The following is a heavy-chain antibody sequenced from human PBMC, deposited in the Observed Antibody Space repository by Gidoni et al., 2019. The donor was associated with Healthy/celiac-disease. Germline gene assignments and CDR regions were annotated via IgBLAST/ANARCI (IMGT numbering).Heavy chain of an antibody. J-gene: IGHJ4*02. Sequence: EVQLVESGGGLVQPGGSLRLSCAASGFTFSSYWMSWVRQAPGKGLEWLANIKQDGSEKYYVDSVKGRFTISRDNAKNSLYLQMNSLRAEDTAVYYCARDTIGYCSSTSCYPLDYWGQGTLVTVSS. V-gene: IGHV3-7*01. D-gene: IGHD2-2*01. CDR1: GFTFSSYW. CDR3: ARDTIGYCSSTSCYPLDY. CDR2: IKQDGSEK.